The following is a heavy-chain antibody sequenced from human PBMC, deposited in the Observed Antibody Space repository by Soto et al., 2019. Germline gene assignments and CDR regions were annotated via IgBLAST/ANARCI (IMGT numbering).Heavy chain of an antibody. Sequence: PGGSLRLSCAASGFTFSSYAMTWVRQAPGKGLEWVSAVSSSGGTTYYADSVKGRFTISRDNSKNTLYLQMNSLRVEDTAVYYCGNGGKVSHFLTLLTFDSWGQGTLVTVSS. V-gene: IGHV3-23*01. CDR2: VSSSGGTT. CDR1: GFTFSSYA. J-gene: IGHJ4*02. D-gene: IGHD3-9*01. CDR3: GNGGKVSHFLTLLTFDS.